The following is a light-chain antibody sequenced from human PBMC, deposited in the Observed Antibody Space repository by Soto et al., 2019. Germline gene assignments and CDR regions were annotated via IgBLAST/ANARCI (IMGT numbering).Light chain of an antibody. CDR2: DAS. J-gene: IGKJ5*01. CDR3: QQYANIPIT. CDR1: EDITYY. Sequence: DIQMTQSPSSLSASLGDRITISCQATEDITYYLNWYQQKPGKAPKLLIYDASHLERGVPSRFSGSGSGTEFTFNISSLQPEDFATYYCQQYANIPITFGQGTRLEIK. V-gene: IGKV1-33*01.